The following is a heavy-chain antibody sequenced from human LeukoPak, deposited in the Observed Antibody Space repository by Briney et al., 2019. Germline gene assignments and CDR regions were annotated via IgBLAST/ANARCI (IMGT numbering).Heavy chain of an antibody. J-gene: IGHJ5*02. CDR2: IYYSGST. Sequence: PSETLSLTCTVSGGSISSYYWSWIRQPPGKGLEWIGYIYYSGSTNYNPSLKSRVTISVDTSKNQFSLRLSSVTAADTAVYYCARDAGQQLGWFDPWGQGTLVTVSS. D-gene: IGHD6-13*01. V-gene: IGHV4-59*01. CDR1: GGSISSYY. CDR3: ARDAGQQLGWFDP.